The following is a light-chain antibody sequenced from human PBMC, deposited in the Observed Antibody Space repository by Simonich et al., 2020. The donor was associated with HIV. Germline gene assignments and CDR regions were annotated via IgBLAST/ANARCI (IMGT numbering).Light chain of an antibody. V-gene: IGKV1-33*01. Sequence: IQMTQSPSSLSASVGDRVTITCQASQDIRNYLNWSQQKPGKAPKLLIYDASNLETGVPSRFSGSGSGTDFTFTISSLQPEDIATYYCQQYDNLPLTFGGGTKVEIK. CDR1: QDIRNY. CDR2: DAS. J-gene: IGKJ4*01. CDR3: QQYDNLPLT.